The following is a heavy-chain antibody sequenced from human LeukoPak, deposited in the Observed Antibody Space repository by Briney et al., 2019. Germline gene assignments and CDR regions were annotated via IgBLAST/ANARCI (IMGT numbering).Heavy chain of an antibody. CDR3: AKVPAPYCSGGSCYL. V-gene: IGHV3-23*01. J-gene: IGHJ5*02. CDR1: GFTFSSYS. D-gene: IGHD2-15*01. Sequence: PGGSLRLSCAASGFTFSSYSMNWVRQAPGKGLEWVSAISGSGGSTYYADSVKGRFTISRDNSKNTLYLQMNSLRAEDTAVYYCAKVPAPYCSGGSCYLWGQGTLVTVSS. CDR2: ISGSGGST.